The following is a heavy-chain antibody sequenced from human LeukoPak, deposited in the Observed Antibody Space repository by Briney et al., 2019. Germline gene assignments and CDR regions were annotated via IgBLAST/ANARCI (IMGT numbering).Heavy chain of an antibody. D-gene: IGHD6-19*01. J-gene: IGHJ4*02. V-gene: IGHV3-30-3*01. CDR3: ARADSSGWSRPFDY. CDR2: MSYDGNNK. Sequence: GGSLRLSCAASGFTFSSYTMHWVRQAPGKGLEWAAVMSYDGNNKYYADSVKGRFTISRDNSKNTLYLQMNSLRAEDTAVYYCARADSSGWSRPFDYWGQGTLVTVSS. CDR1: GFTFSSYT.